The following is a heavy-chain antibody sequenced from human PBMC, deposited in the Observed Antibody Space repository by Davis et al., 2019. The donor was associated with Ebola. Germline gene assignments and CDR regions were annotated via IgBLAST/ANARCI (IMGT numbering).Heavy chain of an antibody. CDR3: ARELDYDFWSGYTSYYYYGMDV. D-gene: IGHD3-3*01. J-gene: IGHJ6*02. CDR2: INAGNGNT. Sequence: SVKVSRKASGYTFTSYAMHWLRQAPGQRLEWMGWINAGNGNTKYSQKFQGRVTITRDTSASTAYMELSSLRSEDTAVYYCARELDYDFWSGYTSYYYYGMDVWGQGTTVTVSS. CDR1: GYTFTSYA. V-gene: IGHV1-3*01.